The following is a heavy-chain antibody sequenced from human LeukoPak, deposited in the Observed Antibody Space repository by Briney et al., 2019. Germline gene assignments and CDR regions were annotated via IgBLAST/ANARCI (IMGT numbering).Heavy chain of an antibody. D-gene: IGHD3-9*01. CDR2: IYYSGST. CDR3: ARGRATGYVDY. CDR1: GGSISSGGYY. Sequence: SETLSLTCTVSGGSISSGGYYWSWIRPHPGKGLEWIGYIYYSGSTYYNPSLKSRVTISVDTSKNQFSLKLSSVTAADTAVYYCARGRATGYVDYWGQGTLVTVSS. J-gene: IGHJ4*02. V-gene: IGHV4-31*03.